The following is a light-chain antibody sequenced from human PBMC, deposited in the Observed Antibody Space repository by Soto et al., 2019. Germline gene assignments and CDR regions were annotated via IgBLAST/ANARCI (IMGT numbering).Light chain of an antibody. CDR1: QSISSY. J-gene: IGKJ4*01. Sequence: DIQMTQSPSSLSASVGDRVTITCRASQSISSYLNWYQQKPGKAPKLLIYAASSLQSGVPSRLSGSGSGTDFTPTISSLQPEDFATYYCQPSYSTLLTFGGGTKVEIK. CDR2: AAS. CDR3: QPSYSTLLT. V-gene: IGKV1-39*01.